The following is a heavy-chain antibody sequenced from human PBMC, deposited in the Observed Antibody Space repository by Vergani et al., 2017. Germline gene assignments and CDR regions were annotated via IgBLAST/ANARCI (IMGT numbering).Heavy chain of an antibody. J-gene: IGHJ4*02. CDR3: AREIAYYDFWSGYYSHSPAF. V-gene: IGHV4-34*01. Sequence: QVQLQQWGAGLLKPSETLSLTCAVYGGSFSGYYWSWIRQPPGKGLEWIGEINHSGSTNYNPSLKSRVTISVDTSKNQFSLKLSSLTAAATAVYYCAREIAYYDFWSGYYSHSPAFWGQGTLVTVSS. CDR1: GGSFSGYY. CDR2: INHSGST. D-gene: IGHD3-3*01.